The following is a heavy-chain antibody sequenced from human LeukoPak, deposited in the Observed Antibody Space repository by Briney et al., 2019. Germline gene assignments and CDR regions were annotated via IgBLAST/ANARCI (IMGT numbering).Heavy chain of an antibody. D-gene: IGHD4-17*01. Sequence: GGSLRLSCAASGVTFSSDGMHWVRQAPGKGLEWVAFIRYDGNNKYYTDSVKGRFTISRDNSKNTLYLQMNSLRAQDTAVNYCAKDGDDYGDYGSNYMDVWGKGTTVTISS. J-gene: IGHJ6*03. CDR3: AKDGDDYGDYGSNYMDV. V-gene: IGHV3-30*02. CDR1: GVTFSSDG. CDR2: IRYDGNNK.